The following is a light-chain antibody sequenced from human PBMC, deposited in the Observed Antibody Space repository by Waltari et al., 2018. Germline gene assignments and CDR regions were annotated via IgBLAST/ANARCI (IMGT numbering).Light chain of an antibody. CDR2: GAS. CDR1: ESVPANY. J-gene: IGKJ1*01. CDR3: QQYGETPWT. V-gene: IGKV3-20*01. Sequence: ELVLTQSPGTLSLSPGERATLSCRATESVPANYLAWYQQKPGQAPRLLISGASSRATGIPDRFSGRGSGTDFTLTIARLEPEDFALYYCQQYGETPWTFGQGTKVDLK.